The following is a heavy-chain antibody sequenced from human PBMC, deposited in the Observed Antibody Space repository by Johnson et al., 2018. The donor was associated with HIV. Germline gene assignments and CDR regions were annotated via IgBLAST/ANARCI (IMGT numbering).Heavy chain of an antibody. D-gene: IGHD2-21*02. V-gene: IGHV3-74*01. CDR3: VRDDYAFHI. J-gene: IGHJ3*02. Sequence: VQLVESGGGLVQPGGSLRLSCAVSGFSFRNYWMEWVRQAPGKGLVWVSRIKSDGTSTTYADSVRGRFTISRDNANNTLYLEMKSLRADDTAVYYCVRDDYAFHIWGQVTMVTVSS. CDR1: GFSFRNYW. CDR2: IKSDGTST.